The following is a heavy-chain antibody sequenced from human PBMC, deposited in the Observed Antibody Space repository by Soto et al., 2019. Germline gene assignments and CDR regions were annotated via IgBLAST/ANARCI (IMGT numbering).Heavy chain of an antibody. CDR1: GFTFSSYS. CDR2: ISSSSSTI. CDR3: ARDLVRGVIHYYYGMDV. Sequence: PGGSLRLSCAASGFTFSSYSMNWVRQAPGKGLEWVSYISSSSSTIYYADSVKGRFTISRDNAKNSLYLQMNSLRDEDTAVYYCARDLVRGVIHYYYGMDVWGQGTTVTVS. V-gene: IGHV3-48*02. D-gene: IGHD3-10*01. J-gene: IGHJ6*02.